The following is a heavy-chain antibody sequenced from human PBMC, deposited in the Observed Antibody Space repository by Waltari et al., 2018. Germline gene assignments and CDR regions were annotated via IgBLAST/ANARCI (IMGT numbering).Heavy chain of an antibody. Sequence: QVQLVQSGAEVKKPGSSVKVSCKASGGTFSSYAISWVRQAPGQGLEWMGGIIPILGIANYAQKFQGRVTITADESTSTAYMELSSLRSEDTAVYYCARLGRGYSTDWGSAVIDYWGQGTLVTVSS. V-gene: IGHV1-69*04. D-gene: IGHD6-13*01. J-gene: IGHJ4*02. CDR1: GGTFSSYA. CDR3: ARLGRGYSTDWGSAVIDY. CDR2: IIPILGIA.